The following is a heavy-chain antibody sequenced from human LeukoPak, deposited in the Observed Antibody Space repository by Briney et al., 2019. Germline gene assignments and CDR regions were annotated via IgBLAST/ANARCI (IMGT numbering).Heavy chain of an antibody. Sequence: NPSETLSLTCTVSGGSISSYYWSWIRQPPGKGLEWIGYIYYSGSTNYNPSLKSRVTISVDTSKNQFSLKLSSVTAADTAVYYCARLLLWFGGSWYFDLWGRGTLVTVSS. V-gene: IGHV4-59*08. D-gene: IGHD3-10*01. J-gene: IGHJ2*01. CDR1: GGSISSYY. CDR3: ARLLLWFGGSWYFDL. CDR2: IYYSGST.